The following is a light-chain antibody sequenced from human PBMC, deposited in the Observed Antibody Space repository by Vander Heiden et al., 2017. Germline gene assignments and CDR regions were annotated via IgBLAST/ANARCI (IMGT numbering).Light chain of an antibody. Sequence: QSVLTQPPSASGTPGQRVTIPCSGSSSNIGSHTVNWYQQLPAAATNLLCNSNKRRPSGVPDLFACSAAGTSACAIIGVLQSEDEAYYCGAVEDDRLGGWVFGGGTKLTVL. CDR1: SSNIGSHT. CDR2: SNK. CDR3: AVEDDRLGGWV. J-gene: IGLJ3*02. V-gene: IGLV1-44*01.